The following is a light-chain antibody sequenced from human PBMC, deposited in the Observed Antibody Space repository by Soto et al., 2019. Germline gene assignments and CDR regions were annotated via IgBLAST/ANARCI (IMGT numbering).Light chain of an antibody. CDR1: QSVLYISNNKNY. J-gene: IGKJ1*01. Sequence: DIVMTQSPDSLAVSLGERATINCKSSQSVLYISNNKNYLAWYQQKPGQPPKLHIYWASTRESGVPDRFSGSGSGTDFTLTISSLQAEDVAVYYCQQCYSTPWTFGQGTKVEIK. CDR3: QQCYSTPWT. V-gene: IGKV4-1*01. CDR2: WAS.